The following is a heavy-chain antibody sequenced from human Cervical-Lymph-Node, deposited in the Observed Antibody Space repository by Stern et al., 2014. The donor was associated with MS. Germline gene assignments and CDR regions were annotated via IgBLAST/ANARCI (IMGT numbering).Heavy chain of an antibody. V-gene: IGHV1-18*01. CDR1: GYTFISYG. D-gene: IGHD1-26*01. CDR2: FSAYNGNT. CDR3: ARDLLRIMGATADYYYGMDV. Sequence: DQLVESGAEVKKPGASVKVSCKASGYTFISYGITWVRQAPGQGLEWMGWFSAYNGNTNYAQKFQGRVTLTTDPSTTTAYMELRSLRSDDTAVYYCARDLLRIMGATADYYYGMDVWGQGTTVTVSS. J-gene: IGHJ6*02.